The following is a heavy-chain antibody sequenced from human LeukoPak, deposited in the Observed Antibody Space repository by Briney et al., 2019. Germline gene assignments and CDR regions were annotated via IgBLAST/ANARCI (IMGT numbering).Heavy chain of an antibody. V-gene: IGHV3-30*02. CDR3: AKGFIVVVPAAFDY. CDR2: IRYDGSNK. CDR1: GYTFSSYG. D-gene: IGHD2-2*01. Sequence: GGSLRLSCAASGYTFSSYGMHWVRQAPGKGLEWVAFIRYDGSNKYYADSVKGRFTISRDNSKNTLYLQMNSLRAEDTAVYYCAKGFIVVVPAAFDYWGQGTLVTVSS. J-gene: IGHJ4*02.